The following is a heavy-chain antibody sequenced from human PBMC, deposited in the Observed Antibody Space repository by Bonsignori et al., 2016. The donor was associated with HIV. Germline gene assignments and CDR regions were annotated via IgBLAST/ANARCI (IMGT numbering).Heavy chain of an antibody. CDR1: RFSFSNYW. CDR2: INLDGSEK. D-gene: IGHD6-13*01. CDR3: ARGGSDSSWYWVF. J-gene: IGHJ1*01. Sequence: EVQLVESGGGLVQPGGSLRLSCAASRFSFSNYWMTWVRQTPGKGLEWVANINLDGSEKYYVDSVKGRFTISRDNSKNLMYLQINSLRAEDTAVYYCARGGSDSSWYWVFWGQGPWSP. V-gene: IGHV3-7*05.